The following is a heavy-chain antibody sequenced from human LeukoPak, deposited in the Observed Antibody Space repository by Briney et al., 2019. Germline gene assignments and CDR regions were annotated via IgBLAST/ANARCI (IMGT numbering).Heavy chain of an antibody. CDR2: IIPIFGTA. V-gene: IGHV1-69*13. Sequence: ASVKVSCKASGGTFSSYAISWVRQAPGQGLEWMGGIIPIFGTANYAQKFQGRVTITADESTSTAYMELSSLRSEDTAVYYCACHLWFRELLSRSWFDPWGQGTLVTVSS. CDR3: ACHLWFRELLSRSWFDP. D-gene: IGHD3-10*01. J-gene: IGHJ5*02. CDR1: GGTFSSYA.